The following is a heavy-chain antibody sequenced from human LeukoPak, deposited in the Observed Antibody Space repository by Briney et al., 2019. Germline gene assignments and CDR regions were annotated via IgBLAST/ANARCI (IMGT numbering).Heavy chain of an antibody. J-gene: IGHJ4*02. CDR3: AKGRFMITFGGVIVIPPFDY. CDR1: GFTFSSYA. CDR2: ISGSGGST. D-gene: IGHD3-16*02. Sequence: GGSLRLSCAASGFTFSSYAMSWVHQAPGKGLEWVSAISGSGGSTYYADSVKGRFTISRDNSKNTLYLQMNSLRAEDTAVYYCAKGRFMITFGGVIVIPPFDYWGQGTLVTVSS. V-gene: IGHV3-23*01.